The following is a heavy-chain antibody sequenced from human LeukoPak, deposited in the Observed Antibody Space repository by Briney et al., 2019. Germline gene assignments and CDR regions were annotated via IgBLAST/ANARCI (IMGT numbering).Heavy chain of an antibody. CDR3: ARAAFYGSGSYLSYYYYYMDV. Sequence: SETLSLTCTVSGGSISSYYWSWIRQPPGKGLEWIGYVYYSGSTNYNPSLKSRVTISVDTSKNQFSLKLSSVTAADTAVYYCARAAFYGSGSYLSYYYYYMDVWGKGTTVTVSS. CDR2: VYYSGST. D-gene: IGHD3-10*01. CDR1: GGSISSYY. V-gene: IGHV4-59*01. J-gene: IGHJ6*03.